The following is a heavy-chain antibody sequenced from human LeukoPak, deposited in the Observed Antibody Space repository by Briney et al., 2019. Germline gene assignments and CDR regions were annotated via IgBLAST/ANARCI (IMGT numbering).Heavy chain of an antibody. J-gene: IGHJ4*02. CDR1: GFAVNTKF. Sequence: GGSLRLSCAASGFAVNTKFMHWVRQAPGKGLEWISVIYSVGLTYYAVSVEGRFTISRDKSKNKLYLYMNSLRAEDTAVYYCARDEVTSGGGLESWGQGALVIVSS. CDR2: IYSVGLT. CDR3: ARDEVTSGGGLES. V-gene: IGHV3-53*01. D-gene: IGHD3-16*01.